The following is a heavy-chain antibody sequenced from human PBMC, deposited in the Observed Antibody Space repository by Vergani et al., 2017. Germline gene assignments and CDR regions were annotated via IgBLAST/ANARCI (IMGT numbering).Heavy chain of an antibody. CDR3: ARTAGYSSGWYDAFDI. V-gene: IGHV4-38-2*01. J-gene: IGHJ3*02. CDR2: IYHSGST. Sequence: QVQLQESGPGLVKPSETLSLTCAVSGYSISSGYYWGWIRQPPGKGLEWIGSIYHSGSTYYNPSLKIRVSISVETSKNQFYLKLSSVTAADTAVYYCARTAGYSSGWYDAFDIWGEGTMVTVSS. D-gene: IGHD6-19*01. CDR1: GYSISSGYY.